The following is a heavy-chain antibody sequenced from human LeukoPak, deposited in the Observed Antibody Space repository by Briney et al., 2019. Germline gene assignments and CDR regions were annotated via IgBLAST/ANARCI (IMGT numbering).Heavy chain of an antibody. CDR2: IYYSGST. D-gene: IGHD3-16*02. J-gene: IGHJ4*02. V-gene: IGHV4-59*08. CDR3: ARVVGIRLGELSLPGNY. CDR1: GGSISSYY. Sequence: PSETLSLTCTVSGGSISSYYWSWIRQPPGKGLEWIGYIYYSGSTNYNPSLKSRVTISVDTSKSLFSLKLSSVTAADTAVYYCARVVGIRLGELSLPGNYWGQGTLVTVSS.